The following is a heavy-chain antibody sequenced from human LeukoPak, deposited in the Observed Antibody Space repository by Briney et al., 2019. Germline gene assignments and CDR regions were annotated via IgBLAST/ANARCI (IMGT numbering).Heavy chain of an antibody. CDR2: ISGGGEKT. CDR3: ARDFYDSSGYYYDY. CDR1: GFTFSGYT. D-gene: IGHD3-22*01. J-gene: IGHJ4*02. Sequence: TGGSLRLSCAASGFTFSGYTMSWVRQAPGKGLEWVSAISGGGEKTYYADSVKGRFTISRDNFKGTLYLQMNSLGAEDSALYYCARDFYDSSGYYYDYWGQGTLVTVSS. V-gene: IGHV3-23*01.